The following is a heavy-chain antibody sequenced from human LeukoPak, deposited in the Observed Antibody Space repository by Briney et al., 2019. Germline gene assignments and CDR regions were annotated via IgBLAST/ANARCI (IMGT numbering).Heavy chain of an antibody. CDR2: ISGGGSST. V-gene: IGHV3-23*01. CDR1: GFTFSKYA. CDR3: AKFVNYGTYYYYYYMDV. D-gene: IGHD3-10*01. J-gene: IGHJ6*03. Sequence: GGSLRLSCAASGFTFSKYAMSWVRQAPGKGLEWVSGISGGGSSTYYADSVKGRFTISRDNSKNTLYLQMNSLRAEDTAVYYCAKFVNYGTYYYYYYMDVRGKGTTVTVSS.